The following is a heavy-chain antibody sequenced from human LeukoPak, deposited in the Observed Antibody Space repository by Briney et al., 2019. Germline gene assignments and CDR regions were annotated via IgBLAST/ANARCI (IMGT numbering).Heavy chain of an antibody. Sequence: GGSLRLSCAASGFTFSRYSMNWVRQAPGKGLEWVSSISSSSSYIYYADSVKGRFTISRDNAKNSLYLQMNSLRAEDTAVYFCSRGPRFNRFDPWGQGTLVTVSS. D-gene: IGHD1-14*01. CDR3: SRGPRFNRFDP. J-gene: IGHJ5*02. V-gene: IGHV3-21*01. CDR1: GFTFSRYS. CDR2: ISSSSSYI.